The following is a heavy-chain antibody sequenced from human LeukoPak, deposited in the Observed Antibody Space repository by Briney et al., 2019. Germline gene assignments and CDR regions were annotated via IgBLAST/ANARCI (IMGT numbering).Heavy chain of an antibody. V-gene: IGHV4-59*11. Sequence: PSETLSLTYTVSGGSISSHYWSWIRQPPGKGMEWIGYIYYSGSTNYNPSLKSRVTISVDTSKNQFSLKLSSVTAADTAVYYCAREVRDIVVVPAASYNWFDPWGQGTLVTVSS. J-gene: IGHJ5*02. CDR2: IYYSGST. CDR3: AREVRDIVVVPAASYNWFDP. CDR1: GGSISSHY. D-gene: IGHD2-2*01.